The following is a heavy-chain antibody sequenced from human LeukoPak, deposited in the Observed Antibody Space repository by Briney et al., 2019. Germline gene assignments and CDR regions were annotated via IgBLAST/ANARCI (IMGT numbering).Heavy chain of an antibody. CDR1: GFTFSSYG. Sequence: AGGSLRLSCAASGFTFSSYGMHWVRQAPGKGLEWVAVISYDGSNKYYADSVKGRFTISRDNSKNTLYLQMNSLRAEDTAVYYCAKARSTYGDYEGDYFDYWGQGTLVTVSS. V-gene: IGHV3-30*19. D-gene: IGHD4-17*01. CDR3: AKARSTYGDYEGDYFDY. J-gene: IGHJ4*02. CDR2: ISYDGSNK.